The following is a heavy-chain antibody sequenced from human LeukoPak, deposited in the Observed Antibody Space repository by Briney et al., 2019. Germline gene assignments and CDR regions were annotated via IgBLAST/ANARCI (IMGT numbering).Heavy chain of an antibody. CDR1: GGSISSSIYY. CDR3: ARVAGIEMATITRVFDY. Sequence: KPSETLSLTCIVSGGSISSSIYYWAWVRQPPGKGLEWIGTVFYNGATQYSPSLRSRVTISIDTSTNQFSLKLTSVTAADTALYYCARVAGIEMATITRVFDYWGQGTLVTVSS. J-gene: IGHJ4*02. CDR2: VFYNGAT. V-gene: IGHV4-39*07. D-gene: IGHD5-24*01.